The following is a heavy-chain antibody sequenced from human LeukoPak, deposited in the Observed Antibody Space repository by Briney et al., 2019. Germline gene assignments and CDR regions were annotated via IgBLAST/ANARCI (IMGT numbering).Heavy chain of an antibody. Sequence: GASVKVSCKASGYTFTSYAMNWVRQAPGQGLEWMGWINTNTGNPTYAQGFTGRFVFSLDTSVSTAYLQISSLKAEDTAVYYCARRYDDYVWGSYYYYYMDVWGKGTTVTVSS. V-gene: IGHV7-4-1*02. CDR1: GYTFTSYA. CDR2: INTNTGNP. D-gene: IGHD3-16*01. J-gene: IGHJ6*03. CDR3: ARRYDDYVWGSYYYYYMDV.